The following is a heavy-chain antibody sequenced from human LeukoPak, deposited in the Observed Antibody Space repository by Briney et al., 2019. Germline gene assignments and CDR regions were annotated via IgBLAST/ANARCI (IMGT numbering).Heavy chain of an antibody. D-gene: IGHD2-2*01. CDR2: ISYDGSNK. CDR3: ARDFGDCSSTSCPPDY. J-gene: IGHJ4*02. CDR1: GFTFSSYA. Sequence: GGSLRLSCAASGFTFSSYAMHWVRQAPGKGLEWVAVISYDGSNKYYADSVKGRFTISRDNSKNTLYLQMNSLRAEDTAVYYCARDFGDCSSTSCPPDYWGQGTLVTVSS. V-gene: IGHV3-30-3*01.